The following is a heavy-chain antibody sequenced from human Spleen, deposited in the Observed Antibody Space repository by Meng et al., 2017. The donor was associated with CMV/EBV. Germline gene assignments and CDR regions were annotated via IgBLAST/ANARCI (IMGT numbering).Heavy chain of an antibody. CDR1: CASIDHADYY. Sequence: CTASCASIDHADYYWNWTRQPPGKGLEWIGYIYYSGAANYNPSLRSRLNLSIVTSKNQFSLNLTSVTAADTAIYYCARGFRLNWFDPWGPGTLVTVSS. CDR2: IYYSGAA. V-gene: IGHV4-30-4*08. J-gene: IGHJ5*02. D-gene: IGHD2-21*01. CDR3: ARGFRLNWFDP.